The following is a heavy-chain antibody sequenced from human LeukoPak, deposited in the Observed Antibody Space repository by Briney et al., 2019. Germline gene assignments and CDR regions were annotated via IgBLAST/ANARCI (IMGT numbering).Heavy chain of an antibody. CDR1: GFTFSSYS. J-gene: IGHJ5*02. V-gene: IGHV3-21*01. D-gene: IGHD5-12*01. Sequence: SGGSLRLSCAASGFTFSSYSMNWVRQAPGKGLEGVSYISSSSSYIYYADSVKGRFTISRDNAKNSLYLQMNSLRAEATAVYYCARDPSIVATIRGNWFDPWGQGTLVTVSS. CDR2: ISSSSSYI. CDR3: ARDPSIVATIRGNWFDP.